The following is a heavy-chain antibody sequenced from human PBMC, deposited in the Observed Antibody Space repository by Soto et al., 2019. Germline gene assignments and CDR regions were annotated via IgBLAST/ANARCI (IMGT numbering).Heavy chain of an antibody. V-gene: IGHV3-11*01. CDR1: GFTFSDYY. CDR2: ISSSVSTI. CDR3: ARGSAYDYIWGSYRYGPLDY. J-gene: IGHJ4*02. D-gene: IGHD3-16*02. Sequence: GGSLRLSCAASGFTFSDYYMSWIRQAPGKGLEWVSYISSSVSTIYYADSVKGRFTISRDNAKNSLYLQMNSLRAEDTAVYYCARGSAYDYIWGSYRYGPLDYWGQGTLVTVSS.